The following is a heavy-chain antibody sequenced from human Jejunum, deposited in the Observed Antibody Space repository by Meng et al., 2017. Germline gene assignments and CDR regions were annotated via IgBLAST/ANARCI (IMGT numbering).Heavy chain of an antibody. J-gene: IGHJ4*02. D-gene: IGHD1-14*01. Sequence: QVPLQESGPGLVKPSGTLSLTFTVSGVSTTAPFYWTWIRQAPGKGLEWIGEVWPSGATYYNPSLSSRITISIDTSNNQFSLEVAFLTAADTAVYYCARAIRERYFDSWGQGTLVTVSS. V-gene: IGHV4-4*02. CDR1: GVSTTAPFY. CDR3: ARAIRERYFDS. CDR2: VWPSGAT.